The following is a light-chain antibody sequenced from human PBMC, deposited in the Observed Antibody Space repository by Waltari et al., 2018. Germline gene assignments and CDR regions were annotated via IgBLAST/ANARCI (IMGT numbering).Light chain of an antibody. Sequence: QSALTQPASVSGSPGQSVTISCTGRSSDVGSYNYVSWYQQHPGKAPKLMIYDVISRPSGVSDRFSGSKSGNTASLTISGLQADDEAEYYCSSYTSTSTLVFGGGTKLTVL. CDR2: DVI. J-gene: IGLJ2*01. CDR3: SSYTSTSTLV. V-gene: IGLV2-14*01. CDR1: SSDVGSYNY.